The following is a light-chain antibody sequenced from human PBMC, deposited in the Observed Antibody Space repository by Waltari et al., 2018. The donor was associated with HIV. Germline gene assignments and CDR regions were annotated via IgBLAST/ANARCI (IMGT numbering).Light chain of an antibody. CDR1: ILAEKY. V-gene: IGLV3-27*01. CDR3: FSTTDNNLGV. Sequence: SYELTQPSSVSVSPGQTARITCSGDILAEKYGRWFQQKPGQAPVLLIYKEIGRPSGIPERCSGSSSGTTVTLTISGAQVEDEADYYCFSTTDNNLGVFGGGTQLTVL. CDR2: KEI. J-gene: IGLJ3*02.